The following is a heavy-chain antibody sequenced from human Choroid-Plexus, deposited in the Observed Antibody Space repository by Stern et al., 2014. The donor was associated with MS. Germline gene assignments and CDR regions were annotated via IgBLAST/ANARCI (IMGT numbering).Heavy chain of an antibody. CDR2: VSKYGSNK. D-gene: IGHD2/OR15-2a*01. CDR3: AKDRQYLTYFFDH. CDR1: GFTFGSCA. Sequence: VQLVESGGGVVQPGRPLRLSCVASGFTFGSCAMHWVRQAPGKGLEWVAAVSKYGSNKYYADSVNGRFAISRDNSQKTLYMQMNSLRPEDTAVYYCAKDRQYLTYFFDHWGQGSLVTVSS. V-gene: IGHV3-30*18. J-gene: IGHJ5*02.